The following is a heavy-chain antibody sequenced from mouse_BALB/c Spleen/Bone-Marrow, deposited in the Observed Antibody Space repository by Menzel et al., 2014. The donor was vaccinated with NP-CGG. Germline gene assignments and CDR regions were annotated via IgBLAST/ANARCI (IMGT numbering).Heavy chain of an antibody. V-gene: IGHV1-80*01. CDR1: GYAFSGYW. CDR3: ARGGISVDY. Sequence: VNVVESGAELVRPGSSVKISCKASGYAFSGYWMNWVKQRPGQGLEWIGQIYPGDGDTDYNGKLKGKATLTADKSSSTAYMQLSSLTSEDPAVYFCARGGISVDYWGQGTTLTVSS. J-gene: IGHJ2*01. CDR2: IYPGDGDT.